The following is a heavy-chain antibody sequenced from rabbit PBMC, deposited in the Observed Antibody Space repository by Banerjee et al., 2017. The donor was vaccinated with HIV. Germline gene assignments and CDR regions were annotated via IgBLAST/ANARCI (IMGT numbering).Heavy chain of an antibody. CDR2: IVSSSGST. J-gene: IGHJ4*01. D-gene: IGHD6-1*01. V-gene: IGHV1S43*01. CDR1: GFSFSSSYY. Sequence: QEQLEESGGDLVKPEGSLTLTCTASGFSFSSSYYMCRVRQTLARTPGKGLELIACIVSSSGSTWSASWVNGRFTISRSTSLNTVDLKMSSLTAADTATYFCARDGDYTYGDGGGDYANYYFDLWGQGTLVTVS. CDR3: ARDGDYTYGDGGGDYANYYFDL.